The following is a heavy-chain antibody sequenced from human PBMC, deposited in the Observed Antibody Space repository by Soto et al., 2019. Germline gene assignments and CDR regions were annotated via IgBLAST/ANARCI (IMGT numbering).Heavy chain of an antibody. V-gene: IGHV6-1*01. CDR2: TYYRSKWYN. Sequence: QTLSLTCDISGDSVSSDSAAWNWIRQSPSRGLEWLGRTYYRSKWYNDYAVSVKSRITINPDTSKNQFSLQLNSVTPEDTAVYYCARAVVVTGIYAFDIWGQGTMVTVSS. J-gene: IGHJ3*02. D-gene: IGHD2-21*02. CDR3: ARAVVVTGIYAFDI. CDR1: GDSVSSDSAA.